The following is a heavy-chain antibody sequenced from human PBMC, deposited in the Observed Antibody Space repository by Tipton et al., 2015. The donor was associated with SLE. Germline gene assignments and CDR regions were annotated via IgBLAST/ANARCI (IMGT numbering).Heavy chain of an antibody. CDR2: IYYSGST. J-gene: IGHJ4*02. Sequence: TLSLTCTVSGGSISSCYWSWIRQPPGEGLEWIGYIYYSGSTNYNPSLKSRVTISVDTSKNQFSLKLSSVTAADTAVYYCARGGIGGYDSFDYWGQGTLVTVSS. D-gene: IGHD5-12*01. CDR1: GGSISSCY. CDR3: ARGGIGGYDSFDY. V-gene: IGHV4-59*01.